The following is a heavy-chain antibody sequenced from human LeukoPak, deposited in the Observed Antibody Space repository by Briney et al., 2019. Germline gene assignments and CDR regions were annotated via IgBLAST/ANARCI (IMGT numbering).Heavy chain of an antibody. CDR1: GFTFSSYG. J-gene: IGHJ4*02. Sequence: GGSLRLSCAASGFTFSSYGMHWVRQAPGKGLEWVAVISYGGSNKYYADSVKGRFTISRDNSKNTLYLQMNSLRAEDTAVYYCARDQSSGIYCSGGSCSFDYWGQGTLVTVSS. CDR2: ISYGGSNK. CDR3: ARDQSSGIYCSGGSCSFDY. V-gene: IGHV3-30*19. D-gene: IGHD2-15*01.